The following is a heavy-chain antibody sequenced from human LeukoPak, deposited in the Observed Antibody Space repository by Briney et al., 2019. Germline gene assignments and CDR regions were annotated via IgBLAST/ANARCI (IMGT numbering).Heavy chain of an antibody. CDR1: GFTFSSYS. V-gene: IGHV3-21*01. J-gene: IGHJ4*02. Sequence: GGSLRLPCAVSGFTFSSYSMNWVRQAPGKGLEWVSAISGNSFWIYYADSVKGRFTISRDNAKNSLYLQMDSLRADDTAVYYCARKVPSAQSDFWGQGTLVTVSS. CDR2: ISGNSFWI. CDR3: ARKVPSAQSDF.